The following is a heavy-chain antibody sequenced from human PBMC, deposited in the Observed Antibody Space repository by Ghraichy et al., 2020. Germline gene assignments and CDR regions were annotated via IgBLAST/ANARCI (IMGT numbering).Heavy chain of an antibody. CDR2: IINSGAGT. Sequence: GGSLRLSCAASGFTFSTYAMSWVRQVPGEGLKWVSSIINSGAGTYYADSVKGRFTISRDNSKNTLYLQMDSLRVEATAVYYCAKHIGCGSYTPSAYWGHGTLVTVSS. CDR3: AKHIGCGSYTPSAY. J-gene: IGHJ4*01. D-gene: IGHD1-26*01. V-gene: IGHV3-23*01. CDR1: GFTFSTYA.